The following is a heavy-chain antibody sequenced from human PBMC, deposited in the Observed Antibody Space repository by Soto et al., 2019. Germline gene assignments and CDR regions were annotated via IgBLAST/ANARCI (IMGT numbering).Heavy chain of an antibody. V-gene: IGHV1-3*01. CDR3: ARDSPPMDV. J-gene: IGHJ6*02. CDR2: INAGNGNT. Sequence: ASVKVTCKASGYTFTIYAMRWVRQAPGQRLECMGWINAGNGNTKYSQKFQGRVTITRDTSASTAYMELSSLRSEDTAVYYCARDSPPMDVWGQGTTVTVSS. CDR1: GYTFTIYA.